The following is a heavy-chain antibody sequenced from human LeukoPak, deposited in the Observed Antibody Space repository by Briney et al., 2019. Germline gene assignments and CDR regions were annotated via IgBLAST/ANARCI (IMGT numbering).Heavy chain of an antibody. CDR1: GGSFSGYY. J-gene: IGHJ4*02. D-gene: IGHD3-3*02. Sequence: SETLSLTCAVYGGSFSGYYWSWIRQPPGKGLEWIGEIKHSGSTNYNPSLKSRVTISVDTSKNQFSLKLSSVTAADTAVYYCARGLAGDYWGQGTLVTVSS. V-gene: IGHV4-34*01. CDR3: ARGLAGDY. CDR2: IKHSGST.